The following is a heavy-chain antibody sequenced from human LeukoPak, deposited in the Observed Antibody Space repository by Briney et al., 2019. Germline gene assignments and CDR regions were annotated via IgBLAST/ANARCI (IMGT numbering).Heavy chain of an antibody. V-gene: IGHV3-30*02. CDR3: ARRVTVDSYYYYMDV. J-gene: IGHJ6*03. Sequence: PGGSLRLSCAASGFTFSSYGMHWVRQAPGKGLEWVAFIRYDGSNKYYADSVKGRFTISRDNSKNTLYLQMNSLRAEDTALYYCARRVTVDSYYYYMDVWGKGTTVTVSS. CDR1: GFTFSSYG. CDR2: IRYDGSNK. D-gene: IGHD5-18*01.